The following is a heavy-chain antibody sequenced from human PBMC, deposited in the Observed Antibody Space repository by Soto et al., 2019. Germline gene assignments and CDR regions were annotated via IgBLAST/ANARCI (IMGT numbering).Heavy chain of an antibody. CDR3: AREIGYCSSTSCPNYYYYGMDV. V-gene: IGHV3-30-3*01. Sequence: QVQLVESGGGVVQPGRSLRLSCAASGFTFSSYAMHWVHQAPGKGLEWVAVISYDGSNKYYADSVKGRFTISRDNSKNTLYLQMNSLRAEDTAVYYCAREIGYCSSTSCPNYYYYGMDVWGQGTTVTVSS. CDR2: ISYDGSNK. D-gene: IGHD2-2*03. J-gene: IGHJ6*02. CDR1: GFTFSSYA.